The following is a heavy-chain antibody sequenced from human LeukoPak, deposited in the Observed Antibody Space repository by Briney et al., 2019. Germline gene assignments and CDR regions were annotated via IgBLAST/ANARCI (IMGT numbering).Heavy chain of an antibody. CDR1: GGSFSGYY. D-gene: IGHD3-22*01. Sequence: PSETLSLTCVVYGGSFSGYYWSWIRQPPGKGLEWIGEINHSGSTNYNPSLKSRVTISVDTSKNQFSLKLSSVTAADTAVYYWAGVYYLLRSFDLWGRGTLVTVSS. CDR3: AGVYYLLRSFDL. V-gene: IGHV4-34*01. J-gene: IGHJ2*01. CDR2: INHSGST.